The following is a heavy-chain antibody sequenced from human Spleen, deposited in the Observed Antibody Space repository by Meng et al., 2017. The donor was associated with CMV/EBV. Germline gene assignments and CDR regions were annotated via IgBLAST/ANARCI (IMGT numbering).Heavy chain of an antibody. CDR1: GGSMNNYH. J-gene: IGHJ4*02. Sequence: SETLSLTCTVSGGSMNNYHWAWTRQSPGKGLEWIGYINYRAYTNYSPSLRSRVTISQDMSKNQFSLNLRSVTAADAAVYYCSRVGPTGQFDFWGRGSLVTVSS. D-gene: IGHD2-8*02. CDR3: SRVGPTGQFDF. V-gene: IGHV4-59*01. CDR2: INYRAYT.